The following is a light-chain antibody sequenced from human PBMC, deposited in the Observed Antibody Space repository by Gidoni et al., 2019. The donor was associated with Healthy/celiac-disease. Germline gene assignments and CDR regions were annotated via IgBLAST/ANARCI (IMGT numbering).Light chain of an antibody. CDR3: QQHYSTRR. J-gene: IGKJ1*01. Sequence: DIVVTQSPHSLALSLGERATINCKSSQSVLYSSNNKNYLAWYQQKPGQPPKLLIYCASTRESGVHDRFSGRGSGADFTLTSSSLQAEDVAVYYWQQHYSTRRFGQGTKVEIK. CDR2: CAS. V-gene: IGKV4-1*01. CDR1: QSVLYSSNNKNY.